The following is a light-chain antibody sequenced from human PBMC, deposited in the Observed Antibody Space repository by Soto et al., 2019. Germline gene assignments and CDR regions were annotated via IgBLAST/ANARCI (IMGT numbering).Light chain of an antibody. CDR3: QQLNSYPLT. V-gene: IGKV1-9*01. J-gene: IGKJ4*01. CDR1: QGISSY. CDR2: AAS. Sequence: DIQMTQSPSSLSASVGDRVTITCRASQGISSYLAWYQQKPGKAPKLLIYAASTLQSGVPSRFSGSGSGTDFTLTISSLQPEDFATYSCQQLNSYPLTFGGGTKV.